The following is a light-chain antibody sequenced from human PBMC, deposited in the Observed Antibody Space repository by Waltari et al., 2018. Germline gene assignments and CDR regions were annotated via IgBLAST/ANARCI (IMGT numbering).Light chain of an antibody. J-gene: IGKJ2*01. CDR3: QQYGSPPYT. V-gene: IGKV3-20*01. CDR1: QSVSSSY. CDR2: GAS. Sequence: EIVLTQSPRTLSLSPGERATLSCRASQSVSSSYLAWYQQKPGQAPRLLIHGASNRATGIPDRFSGSGSGTDLTLTISRLEPEDFAVHYCQQYGSPPYTFGQGTKLEIK.